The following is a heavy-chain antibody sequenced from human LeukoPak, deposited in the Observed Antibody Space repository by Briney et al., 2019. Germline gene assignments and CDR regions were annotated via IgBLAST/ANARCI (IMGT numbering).Heavy chain of an antibody. Sequence: SETLSLTCTVSGGSISSYYWSWIRQPPGKGLEWIGYIYYIGSTNYNPSLKSRVTISVDTSKNQLSLKLSSVTAADTAVYYCARGKLWFRYWGQGTLVTVSS. CDR2: IYYIGST. D-gene: IGHD5-18*01. J-gene: IGHJ4*02. CDR1: GGSISSYY. CDR3: ARGKLWFRY. V-gene: IGHV4-59*12.